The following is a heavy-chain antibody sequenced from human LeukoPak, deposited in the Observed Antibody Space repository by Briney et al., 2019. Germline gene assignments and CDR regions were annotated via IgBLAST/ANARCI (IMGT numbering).Heavy chain of an antibody. CDR2: ISYDGSTK. CDR1: GFTFSSYT. CDR3: AREGYYDSSGYSDAGIDY. J-gene: IGHJ4*02. D-gene: IGHD3-22*01. V-gene: IGHV3-30*04. Sequence: PGRCLRLSRAASGFTFSSYTMHWVRQAPGKGLEGVAVISYDGSTKYYADSMKGRFTISRDNSKNTLYLQMNSLRAEDTAVYYCAREGYYDSSGYSDAGIDYWGQGSLVTVSS.